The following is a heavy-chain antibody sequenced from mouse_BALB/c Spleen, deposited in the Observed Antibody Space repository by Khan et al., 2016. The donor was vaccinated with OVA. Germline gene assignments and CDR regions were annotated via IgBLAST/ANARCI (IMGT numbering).Heavy chain of an antibody. Sequence: QVQLQQSGAELVKPGTSVKLSCKTSGYTFPSYWIQWVKQRPGQGLGWIGQIYPGTGTTYYNENFKDKATLTVDTSSNSAYMQLTSLTSEDSAVYFCARGYFGNYEFVCWRQGTLVTVSP. D-gene: IGHD2-1*01. J-gene: IGHJ3*01. CDR2: IYPGTGTT. CDR1: GYTFPSYW. V-gene: IGHV1S132*01. CDR3: ARGYFGNYEFVC.